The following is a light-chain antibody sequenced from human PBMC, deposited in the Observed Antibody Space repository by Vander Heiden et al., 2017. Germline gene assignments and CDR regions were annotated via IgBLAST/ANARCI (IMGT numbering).Light chain of an antibody. CDR3: QKYDDDPWT. CDR1: QDIGNY. Sequence: DIQMTQSPSSLSASVGDRVTITCRASQDIGNYLAWYQQKPGKVPQLLIYSASTLQWGVSSRFSGSGSGTDFALTISGLQPEDVATYYCQKYDDDPWTLGPGTKVEVK. V-gene: IGKV1-27*01. J-gene: IGKJ1*01. CDR2: SAS.